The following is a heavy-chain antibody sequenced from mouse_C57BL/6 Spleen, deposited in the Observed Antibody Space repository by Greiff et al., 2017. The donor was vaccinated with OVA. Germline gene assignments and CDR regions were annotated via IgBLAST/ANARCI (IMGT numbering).Heavy chain of an antibody. CDR3: AYDGYYSAWFAY. D-gene: IGHD2-3*01. J-gene: IGHJ3*01. Sequence: QMQLKQSGPELVKPGASVKISCKASGYAFSSSWMNWVKQRPGKGLEWIGRIYPGDGDTNYNGKFKGKATLTADKSSSTAYMQLSSLTSEDSAVYFCAYDGYYSAWFAYWGQGTLVTVSA. CDR2: IYPGDGDT. CDR1: GYAFSSSW. V-gene: IGHV1-82*01.